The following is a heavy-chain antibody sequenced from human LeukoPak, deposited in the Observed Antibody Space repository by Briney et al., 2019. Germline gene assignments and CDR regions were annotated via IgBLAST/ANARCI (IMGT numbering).Heavy chain of an antibody. CDR1: GGSISSSSYY. D-gene: IGHD1-26*01. J-gene: IGHJ4*02. CDR3: ASDNSGTYSFDC. V-gene: IGHV4-39*02. CDR2: IYYSGST. Sequence: SETLSLTCTVSGGSISSSSYYWGWIRQPPGKGLEWIGSIYYSGSTYYNPSLKSRVTISVDTSKNQLSLKLSSVTAADTAVYYCASDNSGTYSFDCWGQGTLVTVSS.